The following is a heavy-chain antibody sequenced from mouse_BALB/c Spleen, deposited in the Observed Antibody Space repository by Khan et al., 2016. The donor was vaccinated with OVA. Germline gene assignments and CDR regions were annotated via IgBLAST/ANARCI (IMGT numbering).Heavy chain of an antibody. CDR3: ARDYDRGFDY. CDR1: GYSITSDYA. D-gene: IGHD2-4*01. Sequence: EVELVESGPGLVKPSQSLSLTCTVTGYSITSDYAWNWIRQFPGNKLEWMGYISYSGITSYNPSLKSRIFITRDTSKNQFFLQLNSVTPEDTATXYCARDYDRGFDYWGQGTTLTVSS. V-gene: IGHV3-2*02. CDR2: ISYSGIT. J-gene: IGHJ2*01.